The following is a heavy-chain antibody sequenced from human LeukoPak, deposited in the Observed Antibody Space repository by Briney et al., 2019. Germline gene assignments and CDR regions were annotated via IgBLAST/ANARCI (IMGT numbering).Heavy chain of an antibody. Sequence: GVSQRLPCAASRFTYSDYRIHWLRQAPGKGLVCVSRLHSYASSIIYADSVKARFHISRDNAKNTLYLQINSQRRGDAAVYYCARDYRSAWYGESSGYWGKGTLV. CDR1: RFTYSDYR. CDR3: ARDYRSAWYGESSGY. D-gene: IGHD6-19*01. V-gene: IGHV3-74*01. CDR2: LHSYASSI. J-gene: IGHJ4*02.